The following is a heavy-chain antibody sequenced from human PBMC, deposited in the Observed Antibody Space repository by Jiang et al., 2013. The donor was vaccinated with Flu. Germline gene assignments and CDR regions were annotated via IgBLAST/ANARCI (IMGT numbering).Heavy chain of an antibody. Sequence: GVVQPGRSLRLSCAASGFIFSNYAIHWVRQAPGKGLEWVAVIWFDGSNKYYADSVMGRFTVSRDNSKNTLYLDMNSVSVEDTAMYFCARVGDYDSGFYHWGQGTLVTVSS. J-gene: IGHJ4*02. V-gene: IGHV3-33*01. CDR2: IWFDGSNK. CDR1: GFIFSNYA. D-gene: IGHD3-22*01. CDR3: ARVGDYDSGFYH.